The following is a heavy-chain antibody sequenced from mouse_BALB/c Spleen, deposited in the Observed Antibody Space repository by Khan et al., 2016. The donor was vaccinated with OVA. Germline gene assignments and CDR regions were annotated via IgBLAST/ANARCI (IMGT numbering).Heavy chain of an antibody. D-gene: IGHD1-1*01. CDR3: TRLAYYYDSEGFAY. CDR1: GFTFSTYG. CDR2: VSTGGTYT. Sequence: EVQGVESGGDLVKPGGSLKLSCAASGFTFSTYGMSWVRQTPDRRLEWVATVSTGGTYTYYLDGVKGRFTISRDNAKNTLYLQMSSLKSEDTAMFYCTRLAYYYDSEGFAYWGQGTLVTVSA. V-gene: IGHV5-6*01. J-gene: IGHJ3*01.